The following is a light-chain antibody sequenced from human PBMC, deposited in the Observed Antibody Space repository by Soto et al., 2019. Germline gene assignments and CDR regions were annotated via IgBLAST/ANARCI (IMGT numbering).Light chain of an antibody. CDR2: EGS. V-gene: IGLV2-23*01. J-gene: IGLJ1*01. CDR3: CSYAGSSTHI. CDR1: SSDVGRYEL. Sequence: QSALTQPASVSGSPGQSITISCTGTSSDVGRYELVSWYQQHPGKAPKLMIYEGSKRPSGVSNRFSGSKSGNTASLTISGLQAEDEADYFCCSYAGSSTHIFGTGTKVTVL.